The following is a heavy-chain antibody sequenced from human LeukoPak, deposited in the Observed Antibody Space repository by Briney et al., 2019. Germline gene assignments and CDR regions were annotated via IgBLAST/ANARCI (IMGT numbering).Heavy chain of an antibody. D-gene: IGHD6-19*01. V-gene: IGHV4-59*12. CDR1: GGSISSYY. CDR3: ARDLAVAESNFDY. Sequence: SETLSLTCTVSGGSISSYYWSWIRQPPGKGLEWIGYIYYSGSTNYNPSLKSRVTISVDTSKNQFSLKLSPVTAADTAVYYCARDLAVAESNFDYWGQGTLVTVSS. J-gene: IGHJ4*02. CDR2: IYYSGST.